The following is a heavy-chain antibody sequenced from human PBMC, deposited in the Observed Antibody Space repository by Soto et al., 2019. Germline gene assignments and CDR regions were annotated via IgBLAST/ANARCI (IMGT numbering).Heavy chain of an antibody. CDR3: GRGDRGAFDL. D-gene: IGHD1-26*01. J-gene: IGHJ3*01. CDR2: IHSDGSST. V-gene: IGHV3-74*01. CDR1: GFTFSYYW. Sequence: EVQLVESGGGLVRPGGSLRLSCAASGFTFSYYWMHWVRQAPGKGLVWVSRIHSDGSSTTYADFVKGRFIISRDNARNTVELQMNSVRVEDTAVYYCGRGDRGAFDLWGQGTVVTVSS.